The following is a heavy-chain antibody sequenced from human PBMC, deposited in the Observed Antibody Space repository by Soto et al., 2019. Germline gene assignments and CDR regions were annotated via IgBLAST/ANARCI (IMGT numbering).Heavy chain of an antibody. D-gene: IGHD6-19*01. CDR3: ARGAVSGTSLFDY. J-gene: IGHJ4*02. V-gene: IGHV3-48*02. CDR1: GFTLTTYS. CDR2: INKNGFTI. Sequence: GGSLRLSCAVSGFTLTTYSMNWVRQAPGKGLEWISFINKNGFTIYYADSVKGRFTISRDYAKNSLYLQMDSLRHEDTAVYYCARGAVSGTSLFDYWGLGTLVTVSS.